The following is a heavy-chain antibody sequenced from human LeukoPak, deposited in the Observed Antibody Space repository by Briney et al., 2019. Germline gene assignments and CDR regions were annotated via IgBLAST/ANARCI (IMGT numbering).Heavy chain of an antibody. CDR3: AALSGSYDVDTDY. CDR2: ISYDGSNK. V-gene: IGHV3-30*03. J-gene: IGHJ4*02. Sequence: GSSLRLSCAASGFTFSSYGMHWVRHASGKGLEWVAVISYDGSNKYYADSLKGRFTISRDNSKNTLYQQMSSLRTEDTAVYYCAALSGSYDVDTDYWGQGTLVTVSS. CDR1: GFTFSSYG. D-gene: IGHD1-26*01.